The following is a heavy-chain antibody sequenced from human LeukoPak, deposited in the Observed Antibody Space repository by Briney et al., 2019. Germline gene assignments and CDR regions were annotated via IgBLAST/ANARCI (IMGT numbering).Heavy chain of an antibody. J-gene: IGHJ4*02. D-gene: IGHD6-19*01. CDR1: GYTFNDYC. CDR2: INPKSGFT. Sequence: GSVKVSCKASGYTFNDYCIHWVRQAPGQGLEWMGYINPKSGFTLYAPKFQGRVTLTRDPSTTTASLNLSRLTSHDTAIYYCARDNKREQWLASGADYWGQGSLVTVSP. CDR3: ARDNKREQWLASGADY. V-gene: IGHV1-2*02.